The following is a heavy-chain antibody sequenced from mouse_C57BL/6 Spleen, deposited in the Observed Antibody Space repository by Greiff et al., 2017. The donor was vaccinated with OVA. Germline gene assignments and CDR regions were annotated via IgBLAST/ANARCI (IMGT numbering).Heavy chain of an antibody. D-gene: IGHD4-1*01. CDR1: GYAFTNYL. J-gene: IGHJ2*01. V-gene: IGHV1-54*01. Sequence: VQLQQSGAELVRPGTSVKVSCKASGYAFTNYLIEWVKQRPGQGLEWIGVINPGSGGTNYNEKFKGKATLTADKSSSTAYMQLSSLTSEDSAVYFCARPSELGRLDYWGQGTTLTVSS. CDR2: INPGSGGT. CDR3: ARPSELGRLDY.